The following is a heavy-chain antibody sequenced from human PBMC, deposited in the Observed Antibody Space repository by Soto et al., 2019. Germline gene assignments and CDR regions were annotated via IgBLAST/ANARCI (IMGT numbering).Heavy chain of an antibody. CDR3: ARQNRYCSSTSCYADFDY. J-gene: IGHJ4*02. CDR1: GGSISSYY. CDR2: IYYSGST. Sequence: PSETLSLTCTVSGGSISSYYWSWIRQPPGKGLEWIGYIYYSGSTNYNPSLKSRVTISVDTSKNQFSLKLSSVTAADTAVYYCARQNRYCSSTSCYADFDYWGQGTLVTVSS. D-gene: IGHD2-2*01. V-gene: IGHV4-59*08.